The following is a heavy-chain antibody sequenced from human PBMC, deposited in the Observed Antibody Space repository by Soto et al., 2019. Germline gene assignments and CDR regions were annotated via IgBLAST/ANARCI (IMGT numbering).Heavy chain of an antibody. CDR3: ARQQYSYGGPDY. D-gene: IGHD5-18*01. CDR1: GYTFTSYD. J-gene: IGHJ4*02. Sequence: ASVKVSCKASGYTFTSYDINWVRQATGQGLEWMGWMNPNSGNTGYAQKFQGRVTMTRNTSISTAYMELSSLRSEDTAVYYCARQQYSYGGPDYWGQGTLVTVSS. CDR2: MNPNSGNT. V-gene: IGHV1-8*01.